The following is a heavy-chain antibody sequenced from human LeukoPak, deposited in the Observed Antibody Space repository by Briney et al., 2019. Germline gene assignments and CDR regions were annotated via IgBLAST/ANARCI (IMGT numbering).Heavy chain of an antibody. CDR3: ARDEAEATGDAFDI. V-gene: IGHV4-59*01. Sequence: SETLSLTCTVSGGSISSYYWSWIRRPPGKGLEWIGYIYYSGSTNYNPSLKSRVTISVDTSKNQFSLKLSSVTAADTAVYYCARDEAEATGDAFDIWGQGTMVTVSS. CDR2: IYYSGST. D-gene: IGHD6-25*01. CDR1: GGSISSYY. J-gene: IGHJ3*02.